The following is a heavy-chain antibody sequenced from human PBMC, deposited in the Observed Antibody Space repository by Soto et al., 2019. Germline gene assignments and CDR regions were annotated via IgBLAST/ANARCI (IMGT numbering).Heavy chain of an antibody. D-gene: IGHD3-10*02. V-gene: IGHV2-70*01. CDR2: IDWNDDK. Sequence: KCVNWIRQPPGKALEWLALIDWNDDKYYNPSLRTRLTISMDTSKNQVVLIMTDVDPVDTATYYCACFFLADDGIRGVRSVSAFLLNRSSDL. CDR1: KC. J-gene: IGHJ2*01. CDR3: ACFFLADDGIRGVRSVSAFLLNRSSDL.